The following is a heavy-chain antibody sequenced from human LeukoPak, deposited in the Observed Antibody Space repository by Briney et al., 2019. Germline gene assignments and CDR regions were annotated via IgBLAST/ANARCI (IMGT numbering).Heavy chain of an antibody. Sequence: GGSLRLSCAASGFAFRNHWMHWVRQTPGKGLVWVSRISSDGSSTTYADSVKGRFTISRDNAKNTLYLQMNNLRAEDTAMYYCARDQRVTGRPDIDYWGQGTLVIVSS. D-gene: IGHD6-6*01. J-gene: IGHJ4*02. CDR1: GFAFRNHW. CDR2: ISSDGSST. V-gene: IGHV3-74*03. CDR3: ARDQRVTGRPDIDY.